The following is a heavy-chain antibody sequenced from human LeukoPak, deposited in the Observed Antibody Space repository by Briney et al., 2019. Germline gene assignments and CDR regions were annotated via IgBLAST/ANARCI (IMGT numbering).Heavy chain of an antibody. CDR3: ARGLDSSSWNWFDP. CDR1: GYTFTSYD. CDR2: MNPNSGNT. Sequence: ASVKVSCKASGYTFTSYDINWVRQATGQGLEWMGWMNPNSGNTGYAQKLQGRVTITRNTSISTAYMELSSLRSEDTAVYYCARGLDSSSWNWFDPWGQGTLVTVSS. D-gene: IGHD6-13*01. J-gene: IGHJ5*02. V-gene: IGHV1-8*01.